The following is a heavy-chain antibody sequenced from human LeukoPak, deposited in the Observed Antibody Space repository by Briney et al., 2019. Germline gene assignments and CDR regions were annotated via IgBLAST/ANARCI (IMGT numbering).Heavy chain of an antibody. D-gene: IGHD1-26*01. V-gene: IGHV4-61*02. Sequence: NTSETLSLTCTVSGGSISSGSYYWSWIRQPAGKGLEWIGRIYTSGSTNYNPSLKSRVTISVDTSKNQFSLKLSSVTAADTAVYYCARETVGATGYYYYYMDVWGKGTTVTISS. J-gene: IGHJ6*03. CDR2: IYTSGST. CDR3: ARETVGATGYYYYYMDV. CDR1: GGSISSGSYY.